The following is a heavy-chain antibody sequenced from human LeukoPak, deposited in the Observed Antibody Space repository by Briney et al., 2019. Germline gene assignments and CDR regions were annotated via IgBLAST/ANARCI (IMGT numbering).Heavy chain of an antibody. D-gene: IGHD2-2*01. CDR2: IYYSGST. CDR3: ARDSYCSTTSCHLDY. J-gene: IGHJ4*02. V-gene: IGHV4-59*01. CDR1: GGSISSYY. Sequence: SETLSLTCTVSGGSISSYYWSWIRRPPGKGLEWIGYIYYSGSTNYNPSLKSRVTISVDTSKNQFSLKLSSVTAADTAVYYCARDSYCSTTSCHLDYWGQGILVTVSS.